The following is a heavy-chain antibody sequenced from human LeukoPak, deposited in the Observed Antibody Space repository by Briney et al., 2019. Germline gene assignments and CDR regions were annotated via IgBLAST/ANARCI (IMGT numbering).Heavy chain of an antibody. CDR1: GGSISSSSYY. V-gene: IGHV4-39*01. CDR2: IYYSGST. D-gene: IGHD2-21*02. J-gene: IGHJ4*02. CDR3: ARRVVVVTAIGYFDY. Sequence: KSSETLSLTCTVSGGSISSSSYYWGWIRQPPGKGLEWIGSIYYSGSTYYNPSLKSRVTISVDTSKNQFSLKLSSVTAADTAVYYCARRVVVVTAIGYFDYWGQGTLVTVSS.